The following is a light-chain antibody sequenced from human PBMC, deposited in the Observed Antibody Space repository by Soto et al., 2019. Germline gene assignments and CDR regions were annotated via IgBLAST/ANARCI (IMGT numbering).Light chain of an antibody. CDR2: DAS. CDR1: QDISNY. CDR3: QHYDNFPIT. J-gene: IGKJ4*01. V-gene: IGKV1-33*01. Sequence: DIQMTQSPSSLSASVGDRVTITCQASQDISNYLNWYQQKPGKAPKLLIYDASNLETGVPSRFSGSGSGTDFTFTISSLQPEDIATYYCQHYDNFPITFGGGTKVDIK.